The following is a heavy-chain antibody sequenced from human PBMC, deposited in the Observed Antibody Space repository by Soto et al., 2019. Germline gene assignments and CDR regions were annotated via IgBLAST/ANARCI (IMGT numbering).Heavy chain of an antibody. CDR3: ARRRNYGPGSYYKSGMDV. CDR1: GDTFSSYA. V-gene: IGHV1-69*13. J-gene: IGHJ6*02. D-gene: IGHD3-10*01. Sequence: SVKVSCNSSGDTFSSYAISWVRQAPGQGLEWMGGIIPIFGTANDAQKFQGRVTITADESTSTAYMELSSLRSEDTAVYYCARRRNYGPGSYYKSGMDVWG. CDR2: IIPIFGTA.